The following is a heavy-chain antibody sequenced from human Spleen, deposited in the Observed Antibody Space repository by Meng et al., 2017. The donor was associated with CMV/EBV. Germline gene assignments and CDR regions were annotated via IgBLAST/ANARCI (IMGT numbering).Heavy chain of an antibody. CDR3: ARGENLLLRWFDP. J-gene: IGHJ5*02. CDR2: INHSGGT. CDR1: GGSFTVYY. V-gene: IGHV4-34*01. Sequence: CAVYGGSFTVYYWSWIRQPPGKGLEWIGQINHSGGTNYNPSLKSRVTISVDTSKNQFSLKLSSVTAADTAVYYCARGENLLLRWFDPWGQGTLVTVSS. D-gene: IGHD3-22*01.